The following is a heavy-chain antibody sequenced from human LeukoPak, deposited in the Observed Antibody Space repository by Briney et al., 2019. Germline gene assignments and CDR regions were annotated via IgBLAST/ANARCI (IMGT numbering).Heavy chain of an antibody. CDR1: GGSISSGGYY. D-gene: IGHD3-22*01. CDR2: IYYSGST. Sequence: SETLSLTCTVSGGSISSGGYYWSWIRQHPGKGLEWIGYIYYSGSTYYNPSLKSRVTISVDTSKNQFSLKLSSVTAADTAVYYCAREEYDSSGYFRLFDYWGQGTLVTVSS. V-gene: IGHV4-31*03. CDR3: AREEYDSSGYFRLFDY. J-gene: IGHJ4*02.